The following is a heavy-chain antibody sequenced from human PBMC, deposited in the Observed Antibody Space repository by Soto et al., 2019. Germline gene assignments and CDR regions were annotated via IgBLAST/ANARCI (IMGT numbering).Heavy chain of an antibody. J-gene: IGHJ5*02. D-gene: IGHD3-22*01. CDR2: IIPIFGTA. V-gene: IGHV1-69*01. CDR3: ARGYYDSSGYPWFDP. Sequence: QVQLVQSGAEVKKPGSSVKVSCKASGGTFSSYAISWVRQAPGQGLEWMGGIIPIFGTANYAQTFQGRVTITADESTSTAYMELSILRSEDTAVYYCARGYYDSSGYPWFDPWGQGTLVTVSS. CDR1: GGTFSSYA.